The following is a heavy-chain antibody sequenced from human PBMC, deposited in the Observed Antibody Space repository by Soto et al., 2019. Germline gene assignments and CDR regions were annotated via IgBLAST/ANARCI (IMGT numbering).Heavy chain of an antibody. V-gene: IGHV3-33*01. J-gene: IGHJ4*02. CDR3: ARDAHKRTLRHYYFDY. Sequence: GGSLRLSCAASGFTFSSYGMHWVRQAPGKGLEWVAVIWYDGSNKYYADSVKGRFTISRDNSKNTLYLQMNSLRAEDTAVYYCARDAHKRTLRHYYFDYWGQGTLVTVSS. CDR2: IWYDGSNK. CDR1: GFTFSSYG.